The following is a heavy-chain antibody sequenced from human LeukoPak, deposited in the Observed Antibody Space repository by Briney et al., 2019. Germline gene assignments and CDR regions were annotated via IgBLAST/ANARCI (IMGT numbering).Heavy chain of an antibody. CDR2: INTNTGNP. V-gene: IGHV7-4-1*02. D-gene: IGHD4-23*01. CDR1: GYTFTSYA. J-gene: IGHJ5*02. Sequence: ASVKVSCKASGYTFTSYAMNWVRQAPGQGLEWMGWINTNTGNPTYAQGFTGRFVFSLDTSVSTAYLQISSLKAEDTAVYYCARAGSWLRWKGYNWFDPWGQGTLVTVPS. CDR3: ARAGSWLRWKGYNWFDP.